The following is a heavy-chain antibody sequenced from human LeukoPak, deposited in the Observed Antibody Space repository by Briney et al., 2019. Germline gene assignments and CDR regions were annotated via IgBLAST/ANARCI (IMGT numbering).Heavy chain of an antibody. J-gene: IGHJ6*02. D-gene: IGHD3-10*01. CDR3: ARGLVRGRFDRDV. Sequence: GASVKVSCKASGGTFSSYAISWVRQAPGQGLEWMGRIIPILGIANYAQKFQGRVTITADKSTSTAYMELSSLRSEDTAVYYCARGLVRGRFDRDVWGQGTTVTVSS. CDR1: GGTFSSYA. CDR2: IIPILGIA. V-gene: IGHV1-69*04.